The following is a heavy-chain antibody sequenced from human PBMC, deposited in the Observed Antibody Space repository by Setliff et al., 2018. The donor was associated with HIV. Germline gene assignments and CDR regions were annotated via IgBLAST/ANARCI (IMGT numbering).Heavy chain of an antibody. CDR3: ARGRDYTGSWFRPFYLDF. V-gene: IGHV4-34*01. Sequence: SETLSLTCAVYGGSFSGYYCWSWIRQSPGERLEWIGDITHSGSAEYSPSFRSRVTISVDTSKNQFSLKLNSVTAADTAVYYCARGRDYTGSWFRPFYLDFWGHGNLVTVSA. J-gene: IGHJ4*01. CDR1: GGSFSGYY. D-gene: IGHD3-3*01. CDR2: ITHSGSA.